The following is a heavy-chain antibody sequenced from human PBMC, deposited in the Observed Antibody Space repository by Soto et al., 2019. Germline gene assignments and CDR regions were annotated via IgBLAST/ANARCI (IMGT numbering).Heavy chain of an antibody. D-gene: IGHD3-22*01. CDR3: ARLPQTMYYYHSSGSSIWDD. CDR1: GCTFTGYY. V-gene: IGHV1-2*02. J-gene: IGHJ4*02. CDR2: INPNSGGT. Sequence: ASVKFSCKSSGCTFTGYYMHWVRQAPGQGLEWMGWINPNSGGTNYAQKFQGRVTMTRDTSISTAYMELSRLRSDDTAVYYCARLPQTMYYYHSSGSSIWDDWGQAKLVT.